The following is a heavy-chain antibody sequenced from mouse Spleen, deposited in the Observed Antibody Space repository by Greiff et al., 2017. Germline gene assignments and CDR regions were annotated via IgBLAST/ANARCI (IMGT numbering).Heavy chain of an antibody. CDR2: ISSGGGNT. CDR1: GFTFSSYA. Sequence: DVKLVESGGGLVKLGGSLKLSCAASGFTFSSYAMSWVRQTPEKRLEWVATISSGGGNTYYPDSVKGRFTISRDNAKNTLYLQMSSLKSEDTAMYYCARHLGYGSSLFDYWGQGTTLTVSS. D-gene: IGHD1-1*01. CDR3: ARHLGYGSSLFDY. J-gene: IGHJ2*01. V-gene: IGHV5-9*04.